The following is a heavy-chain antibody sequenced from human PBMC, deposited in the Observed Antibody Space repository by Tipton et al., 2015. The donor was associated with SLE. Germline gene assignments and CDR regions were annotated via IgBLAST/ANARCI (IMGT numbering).Heavy chain of an antibody. Sequence: TLSLTCTVSGGSISSYYWSWIRQPPGKGLEWIGYIYYSGSTNYNPSLKSRVTISVDTSKNQFSLKLSSATAADTAVYYCASNTDSSSYYFDYWGQGTLVTVSS. J-gene: IGHJ4*02. CDR3: ASNTDSSSYYFDY. CDR2: IYYSGST. D-gene: IGHD6-13*01. V-gene: IGHV4-59*07. CDR1: GGSISSYY.